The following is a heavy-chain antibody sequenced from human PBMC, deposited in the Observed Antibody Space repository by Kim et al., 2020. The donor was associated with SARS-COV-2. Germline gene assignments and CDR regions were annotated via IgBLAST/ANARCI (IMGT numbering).Heavy chain of an antibody. V-gene: IGHV3-53*01. D-gene: IGHD3-22*01. J-gene: IGHJ4*02. CDR3: ASLEGYYDSSGYYGYFDY. Sequence: KSRFTISRDNSKNTLYLQMNSLRAEETAVYYCASLEGYYDSSGYYGYFDYWGQGTLVTVSS.